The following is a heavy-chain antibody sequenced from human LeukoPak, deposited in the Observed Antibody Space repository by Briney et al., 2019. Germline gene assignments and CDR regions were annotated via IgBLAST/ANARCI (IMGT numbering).Heavy chain of an antibody. CDR3: ARDLGQYYDTSDNWFDP. CDR1: GFTFSDYY. Sequence: GGSLRLSCAASGFTFSDYYMSWIRQAPGKGLVWVSRINSDGINTSYADSVKGRFTISRDNAKNTLNLQMNSLRAEDTAVYYCARDLGQYYDTSDNWFDPWGQGTLVTVSS. J-gene: IGHJ5*02. CDR2: INSDGINT. V-gene: IGHV3-74*01. D-gene: IGHD3-22*01.